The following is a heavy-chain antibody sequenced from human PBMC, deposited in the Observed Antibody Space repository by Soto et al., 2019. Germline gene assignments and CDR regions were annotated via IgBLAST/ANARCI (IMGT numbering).Heavy chain of an antibody. J-gene: IGHJ6*02. CDR3: ASGPSELSLLAPDFRGFHCGMDV. CDR1: GTTFKTYI. V-gene: IGHV1-69*01. Sequence: QVLLVQSGAEVKKPGSSVKVSCKASGTTFKTYIIRWVRLAPGQGLEWMGGIIPLFRAANYAQKFQGRIAISADESTTTAYMELSSLRLDDTAVYYCASGPSELSLLAPDFRGFHCGMDVWGQGTTVTVSS. CDR2: IIPLFRAA. D-gene: IGHD3-16*02.